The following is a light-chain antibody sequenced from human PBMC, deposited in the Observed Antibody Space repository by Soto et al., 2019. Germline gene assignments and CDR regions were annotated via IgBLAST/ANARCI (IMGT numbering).Light chain of an antibody. CDR1: RSDVGGYNY. CDR3: NSYRSGSTRV. J-gene: IGLJ3*02. CDR2: DVS. V-gene: IGLV2-14*01. Sequence: QSALTQPASVSGSPGQSITISCTGTRSDVGGYNYVSWYQQHPGKAPKLMIYDVSNRPSGVSNRFSGSKSGNTASLTISGLQAEDEADYYCNSYRSGSTRVFGRGTKLTVL.